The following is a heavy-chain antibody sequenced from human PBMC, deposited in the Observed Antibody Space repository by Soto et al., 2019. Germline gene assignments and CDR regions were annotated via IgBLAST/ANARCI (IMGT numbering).Heavy chain of an antibody. V-gene: IGHV4-39*01. D-gene: IGHD2-8*01. CDR2: ICSGGST. CDR1: GGSISSRDDC. J-gene: IGHJ4*02. CDR3: ATMDNGATNQTFDS. Sequence: QLQLQESGPRLVKPSETLPLTCTVSGGSISSRDDCWGWIRQPPGKGLEWIGNICSGGSTSSNPSLNSRVTVSVDTSKNQISLKLSSMTAADTAVYYRATMDNGATNQTFDSWGQGTLVTASS.